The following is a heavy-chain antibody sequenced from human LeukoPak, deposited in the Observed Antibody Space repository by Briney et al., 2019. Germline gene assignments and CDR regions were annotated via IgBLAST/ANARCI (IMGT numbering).Heavy chain of an antibody. D-gene: IGHD1-26*01. CDR1: GGSISSYY. V-gene: IGHV4-59*08. CDR2: IFYSWST. J-gene: IGHJ5*02. Sequence: SETLSLTCTISGGSISSYYWSWIRQPPGKGLEWIGHIFYSWSTNYNPSLKSRVTISLDTSKNQFSLRLSSVTAADTAVYYCARSGSGWFDPWGQGILVTVSS. CDR3: ARSGSGWFDP.